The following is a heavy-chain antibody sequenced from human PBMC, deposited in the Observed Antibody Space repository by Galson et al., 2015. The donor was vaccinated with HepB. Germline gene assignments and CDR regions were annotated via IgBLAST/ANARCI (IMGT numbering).Heavy chain of an antibody. J-gene: IGHJ3*02. V-gene: IGHV3-30*03. CDR2: ISYDGSNK. Sequence: SLRLSCAASGFTFSSYGMHWVRQAPGKGLEWVAVISYDGSNKYYADSVKGRFTISRDNAKNTLYLQMNSLRAEDTAVYYCARGYCSGGSCYNGVAFDIWGQGTMVTVSS. CDR1: GFTFSSYG. D-gene: IGHD2-15*01. CDR3: ARGYCSGGSCYNGVAFDI.